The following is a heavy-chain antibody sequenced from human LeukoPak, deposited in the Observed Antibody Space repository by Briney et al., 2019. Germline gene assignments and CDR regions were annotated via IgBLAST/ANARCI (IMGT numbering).Heavy chain of an antibody. J-gene: IGHJ6*02. CDR1: GGTFSSYA. CDR3: AEWPKTDYYYYGMDV. V-gene: IGHV1-69*13. D-gene: IGHD3-3*01. CDR2: IIPIFGTA. Sequence: SVKVSCKASGGTFSSYAISWVRQAPGQGLEWMGGIIPIFGTANYAQKFQGRVTITADESTSTAYMELSSLRSGDTAVYYCAEWPKTDYYYYGMDVWGQGTTVTVSS.